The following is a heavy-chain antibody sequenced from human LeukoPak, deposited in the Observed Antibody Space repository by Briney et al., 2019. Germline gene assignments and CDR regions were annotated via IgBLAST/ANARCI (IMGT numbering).Heavy chain of an antibody. J-gene: IGHJ4*02. CDR1: GFTFSSYE. D-gene: IGHD2-21*02. CDR2: ISSSGSTI. V-gene: IGHV3-48*03. Sequence: GGSLRLSCAASGFTFSSYEMNWVRQAPGKGLEWVSYISSSGSTIYYADSVKGRFTISRDNAKNSLYLQMNSLRAEDTALYYCARDGGVVVTDYWGQGTLVTVSS. CDR3: ARDGGVVVTDY.